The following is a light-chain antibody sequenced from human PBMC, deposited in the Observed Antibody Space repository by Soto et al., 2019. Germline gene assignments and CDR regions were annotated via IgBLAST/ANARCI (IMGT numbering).Light chain of an antibody. CDR2: QVT. CDR1: SSDVGGYNY. CDR3: SSYSSSSTLVL. V-gene: IGLV2-14*01. J-gene: IGLJ2*01. Sequence: QSALTQPASVSGSPGRSITISCTGTSSDVGGYNYVSWYQQHPGKAPKLMIYQVTNRPSGVSNRFSGSKSGNTASLTISGLQAEDEADYYCSSYSSSSTLVLFGGGTKLTVL.